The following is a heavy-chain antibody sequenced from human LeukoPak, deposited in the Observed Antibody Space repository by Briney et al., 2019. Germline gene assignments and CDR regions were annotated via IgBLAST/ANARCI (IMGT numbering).Heavy chain of an antibody. D-gene: IGHD3-22*01. J-gene: IGHJ4*02. CDR1: GFTVSANY. CDR3: TRDRERYSDSSGYYNY. Sequence: GGSLRLSCAASGFTVSANYMSWVRQAPGKGMEWVGFIRSKAYGGTTEYAASVKGRFTISRDDSKSIAYLQMNSLKTEDTAVYYCTRDRERYSDSSGYYNYWGQGTPVTVSS. CDR2: IRSKAYGGTT. V-gene: IGHV3-49*04.